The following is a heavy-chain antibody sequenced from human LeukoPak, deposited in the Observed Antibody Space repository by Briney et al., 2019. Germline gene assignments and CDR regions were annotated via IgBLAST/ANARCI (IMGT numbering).Heavy chain of an antibody. J-gene: IGHJ4*02. CDR1: GFTFSSHG. CDR2: ISSSSAII. D-gene: IGHD5-18*01. Sequence: GGSLRLSCATSGFTFSSHGLNWVRQAPGKGLEWVSNISSSSAIITYADSVKGRFAISRDNAKKSLYLQMNSLRAEDTAVYYCAREPDTAMDYWGQGTLVTVSS. V-gene: IGHV3-48*01. CDR3: AREPDTAMDY.